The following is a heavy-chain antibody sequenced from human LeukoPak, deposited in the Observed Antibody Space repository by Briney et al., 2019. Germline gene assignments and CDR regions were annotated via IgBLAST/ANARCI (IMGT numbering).Heavy chain of an antibody. CDR1: GFTFSTYA. Sequence: GGSLRLSCAAPGFTFSTYAMSWVRQAPGKGLEWVSAISGSGVTTYYTDSVNGRFTISRDNAKNTLYLQIETMRAEDTAVYYCAKGATTRSTVITYYFDNWGQGTLVTVSS. CDR2: ISGSGVTT. J-gene: IGHJ4*02. CDR3: AKGATTRSTVITYYFDN. D-gene: IGHD4-17*01. V-gene: IGHV3-23*01.